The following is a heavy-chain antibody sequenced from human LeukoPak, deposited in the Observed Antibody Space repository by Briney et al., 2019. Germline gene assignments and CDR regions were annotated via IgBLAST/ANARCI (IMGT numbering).Heavy chain of an antibody. CDR3: ARRKYDFWSSHRAFDI. D-gene: IGHD3-3*01. CDR2: IYSGGST. V-gene: IGHV3-66*01. CDR1: EFSVGSNY. J-gene: IGHJ3*02. Sequence: GGSLRLSCAASEFSVGSNYMTWVRQAPGKGLEWVSLIYSGGSTYYADSVKGRFTISRDNSKNTLYLQMNSLRAEDTAVYYCARRKYDFWSSHRAFDIWGQGTMVTVSS.